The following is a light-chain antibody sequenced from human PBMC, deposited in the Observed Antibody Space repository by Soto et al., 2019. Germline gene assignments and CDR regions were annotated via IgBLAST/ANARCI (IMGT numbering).Light chain of an antibody. Sequence: DIQMTQAPSSVSASVGDRVTITCRASQDISSWLAWFQQKPGKAPKFLIYGASTLQSGVPSRFNGSGSGTEFTLTISSLQPDDFATYYCQQYNSYSWTFGQGTKVDIK. J-gene: IGKJ1*01. CDR1: QDISSW. CDR3: QQYNSYSWT. CDR2: GAS. V-gene: IGKV1D-16*01.